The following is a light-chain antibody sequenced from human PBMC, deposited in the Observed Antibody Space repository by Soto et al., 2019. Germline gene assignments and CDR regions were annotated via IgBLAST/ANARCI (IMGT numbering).Light chain of an antibody. Sequence: EIVMTQSPATLSVSPGERATLSCRASQSVSSNLAWYQQKPGQAPRLLIYGASTRATGIPARVSGSGSGTEFTLTIRSLQSEDFGVYYCQQYNNWRGTFGQGTKVEIK. J-gene: IGKJ1*01. CDR3: QQYNNWRGT. V-gene: IGKV3-15*01. CDR1: QSVSSN. CDR2: GAS.